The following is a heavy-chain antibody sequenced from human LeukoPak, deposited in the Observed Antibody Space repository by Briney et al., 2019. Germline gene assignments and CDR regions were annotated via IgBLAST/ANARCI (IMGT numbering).Heavy chain of an antibody. CDR3: ARPNSADWYFDL. CDR1: GGSISSYY. Sequence: SETLSLTCTVSGGSISSYYWSWIRQPPGKGLEWIGYIYYSGSTNYNPSLKSRVTISVDTSKNQFSLKLSSVTAADTAVYYFARPNSADWYFDLWGRGTLVTVSS. J-gene: IGHJ2*01. CDR2: IYYSGST. D-gene: IGHD6-25*01. V-gene: IGHV4-59*08.